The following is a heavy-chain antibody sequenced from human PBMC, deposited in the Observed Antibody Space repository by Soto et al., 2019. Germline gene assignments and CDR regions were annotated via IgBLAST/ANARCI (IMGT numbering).Heavy chain of an antibody. CDR1: GVTFSSYG. CDR2: IWYDGSNK. J-gene: IGHJ4*01. CDR3: ARDYGYSSSWCDY. Sequence: SLRLSFAASGVTFSSYGMHWVLHAPGKGLEWVAVIWYDGSNKYYADSVKGRFTISRDNSKNTLYLQMNSLRAEDTAVYYCARDYGYSSSWCDYWGHGTLVTVSS. D-gene: IGHD6-13*01. V-gene: IGHV3-33*01.